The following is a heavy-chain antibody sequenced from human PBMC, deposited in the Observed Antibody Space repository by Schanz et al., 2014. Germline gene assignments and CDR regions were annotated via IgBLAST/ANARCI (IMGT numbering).Heavy chain of an antibody. CDR3: ASDGSGRYTGFDY. CDR2: IGPDSGST. CDR1: GYTYIAYA. D-gene: IGHD1-26*01. J-gene: IGHJ4*02. V-gene: IGHV1-2*06. Sequence: QVQLVQSGAEVKKPGASVRVSCKASGYTYIAYAMHWVRQAPGQGLEWMGRIGPDSGSTTYAQKFQGRVTVTRDTSISTAYMELWRLGSEDTAMYYCASDGSGRYTGFDYWGQGTLVTVSS.